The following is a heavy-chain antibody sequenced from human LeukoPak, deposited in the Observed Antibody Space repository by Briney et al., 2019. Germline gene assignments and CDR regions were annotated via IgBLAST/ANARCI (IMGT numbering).Heavy chain of an antibody. CDR3: ARVTHTELSTWFDP. CDR1: GGTFNNYA. J-gene: IGHJ5*02. Sequence: ASVKVSCKASGGTFNNYAINWVRQAPGQGLEWMGGIIPIFGSSNYAQKFQGRVTITADESTTTAYMELSSLRSEDTAVYYCARVTHTELSTWFDPWGQGTLVTVSS. CDR2: IIPIFGSS. D-gene: IGHD5-18*01. V-gene: IGHV1-69*13.